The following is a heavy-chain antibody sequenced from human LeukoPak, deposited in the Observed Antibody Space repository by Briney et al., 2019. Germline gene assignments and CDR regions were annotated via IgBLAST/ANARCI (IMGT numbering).Heavy chain of an antibody. CDR2: INKDATEI. Sequence: GGSLRLSCAASGFMFSRHWMGWVRQAPGKGLEWVADINKDATEIWYVDSVKGRFTISRDNAKNSVYLQMNSLRVEDTAVYYCTRWRGAQSEFEYWGQGTLVTVSP. D-gene: IGHD3-3*01. J-gene: IGHJ4*02. V-gene: IGHV3-7*01. CDR3: TRWRGAQSEFEY. CDR1: GFMFSRHW.